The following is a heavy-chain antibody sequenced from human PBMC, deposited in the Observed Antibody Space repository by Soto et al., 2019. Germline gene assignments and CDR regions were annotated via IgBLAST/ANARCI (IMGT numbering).Heavy chain of an antibody. Sequence: PGGSLRLSCAASGFTFSSYAMHWVRQAPGKGLEYVSAISSNGGSTYYADSVKGRFTISRDNSKNTLYLQMGSLRAEDMAVYYCARGRYYYGMDVWGQGTTVTASS. CDR3: ARGRYYYGMDV. V-gene: IGHV3-64*02. CDR2: ISSNGGST. CDR1: GFTFSSYA. J-gene: IGHJ6*02.